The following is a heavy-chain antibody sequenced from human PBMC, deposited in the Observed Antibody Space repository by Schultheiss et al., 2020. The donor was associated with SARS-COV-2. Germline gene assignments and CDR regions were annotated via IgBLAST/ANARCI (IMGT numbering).Heavy chain of an antibody. J-gene: IGHJ6*02. CDR2: IIPIFGTA. Sequence: SVKVSCKASGGTFSSYAISWVRQAPGQGLEWMGGIIPIFGTANYAQKFQGRVTITADESTSTAYMELSSLRSEDTAVYYCARQGDYYYGMDVWGQGTTVTVSS. CDR1: GGTFSSYA. V-gene: IGHV1-69*13. CDR3: ARQGDYYYGMDV.